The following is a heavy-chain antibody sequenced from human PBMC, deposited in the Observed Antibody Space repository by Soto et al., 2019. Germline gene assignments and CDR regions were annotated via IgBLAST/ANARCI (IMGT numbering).Heavy chain of an antibody. D-gene: IGHD3-9*01. Sequence: ASVKVSCKASGYTFTSYGISWVRQAPGQGLEWMGWISAYNGNTNYAQKLQGRVTMTTDTSTSTAYMELRSLRSDDTAVYYCARVTQPPRTYYDILTGQFDYWGQGTLVTVSS. CDR3: ARVTQPPRTYYDILTGQFDY. J-gene: IGHJ4*02. CDR2: ISAYNGNT. CDR1: GYTFTSYG. V-gene: IGHV1-18*01.